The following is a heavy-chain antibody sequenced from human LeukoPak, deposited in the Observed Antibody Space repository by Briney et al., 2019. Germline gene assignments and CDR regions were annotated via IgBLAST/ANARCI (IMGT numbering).Heavy chain of an antibody. CDR2: ISSSGSTI. V-gene: IGHV3-48*03. CDR1: GFTFSSYE. D-gene: IGHD3-10*01. Sequence: GGSLRLSCAASGFTFSSYEMNWVRQAPGKGLEWVSYISSSGSTIYYADSVKGRFTISRDNAKNSLYLQMNSLRAEDTAVYYCARRGYMVRGVSIYYYYYYMDVWGKGTTVTISS. J-gene: IGHJ6*03. CDR3: ARRGYMVRGVSIYYYYYYMDV.